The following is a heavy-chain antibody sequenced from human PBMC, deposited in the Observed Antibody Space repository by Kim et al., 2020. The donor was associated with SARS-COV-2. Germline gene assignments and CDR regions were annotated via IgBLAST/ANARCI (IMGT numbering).Heavy chain of an antibody. CDR2: ISWSSGTI. CDR1: GFTFDGYA. V-gene: IGHV3-9*01. CDR3: AKSNITMFQGALYGMDV. J-gene: IGHJ6*02. D-gene: IGHD3-10*01. Sequence: GGSLRLSCAASGFTFDGYAMHWVRQAPGKGLEWVSGISWSSGTIGYADSVKGRFTISRDNAKNSLYLQMNSLRTEDTALYYCAKSNITMFQGALYGMDVWGQGATVTVSS.